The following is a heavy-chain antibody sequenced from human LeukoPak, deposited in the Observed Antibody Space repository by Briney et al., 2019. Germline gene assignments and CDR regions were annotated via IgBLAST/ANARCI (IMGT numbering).Heavy chain of an antibody. CDR2: IYTSGST. D-gene: IGHD2-2*01. CDR3: EREGDIVVVPETYEDAFDI. V-gene: IGHV4-61*02. CDR1: GGSISSGSYY. Sequence: PSETLPLTCTVSGGSISSGSYYWSWIRQPAGKGLEWIGRIYTSGSTNYNPSLKSRVTISVDTSKNQFSLKLSSVTAADTAVYYCEREGDIVVVPETYEDAFDIWGQGTMVTVSS. J-gene: IGHJ3*02.